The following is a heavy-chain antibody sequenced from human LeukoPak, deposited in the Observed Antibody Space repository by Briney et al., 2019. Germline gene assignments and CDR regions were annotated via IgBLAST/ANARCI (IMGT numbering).Heavy chain of an antibody. J-gene: IGHJ4*02. CDR1: GYTFTSYG. CDR2: ISAYNGNT. Sequence: GASVKVSCKASGYTFTSYGISWVRQAPGQGLEWMGWISAYNGNTNYAQKLQGRVTMTTDTSTSTAYMELRSLRSDDTAVYYCARVSRGPHPYYYDSSGYMDYWGQGTLVTVSS. CDR3: ARVSRGPHPYYYDSSGYMDY. D-gene: IGHD3-22*01. V-gene: IGHV1-18*01.